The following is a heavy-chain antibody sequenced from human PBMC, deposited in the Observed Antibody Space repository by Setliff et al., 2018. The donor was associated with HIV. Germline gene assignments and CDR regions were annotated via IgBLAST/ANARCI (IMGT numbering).Heavy chain of an antibody. CDR1: GGTFRTSV. CDR3: ARGQKMYLMITMLGGYYYYHMDV. J-gene: IGHJ6*02. CDR2: ILPFLGMG. Sequence: ASVKVSCKASGGTFRTSVMSWVRQAPGQGLEWVGRILPFLGMGDFAQKFQGRVTITADESTSTAYMELSSLRSEDTAVYYCARGQKMYLMITMLGGYYYYHMDVWGQGTTVTVSS. V-gene: IGHV1-69*04. D-gene: IGHD3-10*02.